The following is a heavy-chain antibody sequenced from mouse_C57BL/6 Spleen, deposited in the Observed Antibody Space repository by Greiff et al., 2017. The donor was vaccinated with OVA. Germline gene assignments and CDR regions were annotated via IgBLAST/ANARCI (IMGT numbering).Heavy chain of an antibody. CDR3: ARRGVTTWPFAY. Sequence: QVQLQQPGAELVKPGASVKMSCKASGYTFTSYWITWVKQRPGQGLEWIGDIYPGSGSTNYNEKFKSKATLTVDTSSSTAYMQLSSLTSEDSAVYYCARRGVTTWPFAYWGQGTLVTVSA. J-gene: IGHJ3*01. CDR2: IYPGSGST. CDR1: GYTFTSYW. D-gene: IGHD2-2*01. V-gene: IGHV1-55*01.